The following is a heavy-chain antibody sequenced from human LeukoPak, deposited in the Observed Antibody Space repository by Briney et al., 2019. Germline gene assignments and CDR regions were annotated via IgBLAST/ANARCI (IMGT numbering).Heavy chain of an antibody. V-gene: IGHV1-69*13. CDR1: GYTFTSYD. J-gene: IGHJ3*02. CDR3: ARDSKGPTVVTPRAFDI. D-gene: IGHD4-23*01. CDR2: IIPIFGTA. Sequence: SVKVSCTASGYTFTSYDINWVRQAPGQGLEWMGGIIPIFGTANYAQKFQGRVTITADESTSTAYMELSSLRSEDTAVYYCARDSKGPTVVTPRAFDIWGQGTMVTVSS.